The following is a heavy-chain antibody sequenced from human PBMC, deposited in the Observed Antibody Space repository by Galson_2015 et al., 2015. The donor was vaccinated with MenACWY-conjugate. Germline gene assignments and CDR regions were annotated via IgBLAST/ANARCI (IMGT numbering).Heavy chain of an antibody. CDR3: ARAEYSSSCPAFDI. J-gene: IGHJ3*02. Sequence: SLRLSCAASGFTFRSSAMNWVRQAPGKGLEWVAVIWYDGSNKYYADSVKGRFTTSRDNSKNTLYLQMNSLRAEDTAVYYCARAEYSSSCPAFDIWGQGTMVTVSS. CDR1: GFTFRSSA. D-gene: IGHD6-13*01. CDR2: IWYDGSNK. V-gene: IGHV3-33*08.